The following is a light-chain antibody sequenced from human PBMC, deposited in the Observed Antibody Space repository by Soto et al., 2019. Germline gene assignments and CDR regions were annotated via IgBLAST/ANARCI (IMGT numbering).Light chain of an antibody. J-gene: IGKJ1*01. Sequence: ILRTPSPATLSVSPVERATLSCRASQSVSSNLAWYQQKPGQAPRLLIYGASTRATGIPARFRGSGSGTESTLTISSLQSEDFAVYYCQQYNNWPPWTFGQGTKVDIK. CDR3: QQYNNWPPWT. CDR1: QSVSSN. V-gene: IGKV3-15*01. CDR2: GAS.